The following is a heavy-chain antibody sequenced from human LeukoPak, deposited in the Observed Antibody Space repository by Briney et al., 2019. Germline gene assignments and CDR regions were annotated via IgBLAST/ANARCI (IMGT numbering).Heavy chain of an antibody. Sequence: SVKVSCKASGGTFSSYAISWVRQAPEQGLEWMGRIIPILGIANYAQKFQGRVTITADKSTSTAYMELSSLRSEDTAVYYCARMDYDFWSGSYYGMDVWGQGTTVTVSS. CDR3: ARMDYDFWSGSYYGMDV. CDR1: GGTFSSYA. J-gene: IGHJ6*02. CDR2: IIPILGIA. V-gene: IGHV1-69*04. D-gene: IGHD3-3*01.